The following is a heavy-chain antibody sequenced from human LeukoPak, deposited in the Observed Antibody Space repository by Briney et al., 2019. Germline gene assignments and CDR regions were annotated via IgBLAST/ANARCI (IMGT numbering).Heavy chain of an antibody. CDR2: ISSSGSTI. D-gene: IGHD3-10*01. V-gene: IGHV3-48*03. J-gene: IGHJ6*03. Sequence: GGSLRLSCAASGFTFSSYEMNWVRQAPGKGLEWVSYISSSGSTIYYADSVKGRFTISRDNAKNSLYLQMNSLRAEDTAVYYCARVMVRGLSPVGRYYYMDVWGKGTTVTISS. CDR1: GFTFSSYE. CDR3: ARVMVRGLSPVGRYYYMDV.